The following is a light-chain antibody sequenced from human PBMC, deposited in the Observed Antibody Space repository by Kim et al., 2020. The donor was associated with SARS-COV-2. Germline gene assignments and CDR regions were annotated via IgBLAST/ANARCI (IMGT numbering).Light chain of an antibody. Sequence: DIQMTQSPSSLSASVGDRVTITCQASQDISNYLNWYQQKPGKAPKLLIYDASNLETGVPSRFSGSGSGTDFTFTISSLQPEDIATYYCQQYNNLPYTFGQETKLE. CDR3: QQYNNLPYT. CDR1: QDISNY. V-gene: IGKV1-33*01. J-gene: IGKJ2*01. CDR2: DAS.